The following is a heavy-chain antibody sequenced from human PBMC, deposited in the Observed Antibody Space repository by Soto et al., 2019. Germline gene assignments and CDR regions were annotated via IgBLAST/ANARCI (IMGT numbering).Heavy chain of an antibody. D-gene: IGHD1-1*01. V-gene: IGHV3-74*03. Sequence: EVQLVESGGGLVQPGGSLRLSCAASGFTFSGSWMHWVRQAPGKGLVWVSRISSDGSSTTYADSVKGRFTISRDNAKNMLYLQMNSLRAEDTAVYYCATAGTGTFTYWGQGPLATVSS. CDR1: GFTFSGSW. CDR3: ATAGTGTFTY. CDR2: ISSDGSST. J-gene: IGHJ4*02.